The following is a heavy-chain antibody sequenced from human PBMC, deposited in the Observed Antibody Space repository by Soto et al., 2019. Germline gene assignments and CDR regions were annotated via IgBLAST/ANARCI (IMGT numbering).Heavy chain of an antibody. CDR2: IYYSGST. CDR1: GGSISSYY. J-gene: IGHJ4*02. Sequence: SETLSLTCTVSGGSISSYYWSWIRQPPGKGLEWIGYIYYSGSTNYNPSLKSRVTISVDTSKNQFSLKLSSVTAADTAMYYCARTLGYDSSGYYSVREYYFDYWGQGTLVTVSS. CDR3: ARTLGYDSSGYYSVREYYFDY. V-gene: IGHV4-59*12. D-gene: IGHD3-22*01.